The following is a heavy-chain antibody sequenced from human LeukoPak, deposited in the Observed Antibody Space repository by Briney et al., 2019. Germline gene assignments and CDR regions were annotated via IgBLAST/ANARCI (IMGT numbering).Heavy chain of an antibody. CDR1: GFTFSSYA. D-gene: IGHD3-22*01. Sequence: GGSLRLSCAASGFTFSSYAMSWVRQAPGKGLEWVSAISGSGGSTYYADSVKGRFTISRDNSKNTLYLRMNSLRAEDTAVYYCAKARDYYDSSGPFDYWGQGTLVTVSS. V-gene: IGHV3-23*01. CDR2: ISGSGGST. J-gene: IGHJ4*02. CDR3: AKARDYYDSSGPFDY.